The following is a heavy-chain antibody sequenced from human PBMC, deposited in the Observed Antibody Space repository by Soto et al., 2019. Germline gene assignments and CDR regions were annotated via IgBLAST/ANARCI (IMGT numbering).Heavy chain of an antibody. J-gene: IGHJ4*02. CDR1: GGTFNSYS. Sequence: VQLEQSGAEMQKSGSSVNVSCKASGGTFNSYSITWVRQAPGQGLEWMGGFSPIFGTADYAQRFEGRGTITADESTNTVYMALTGLTADDTAVYYCAKSIYCSAGSCYLIPDSWGQGTVVSVSS. CDR2: FSPIFGTA. CDR3: AKSIYCSAGSCYLIPDS. V-gene: IGHV1-69*01. D-gene: IGHD2-15*01.